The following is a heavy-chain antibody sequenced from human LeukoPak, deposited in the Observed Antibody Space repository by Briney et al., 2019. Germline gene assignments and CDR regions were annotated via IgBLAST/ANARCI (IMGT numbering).Heavy chain of an antibody. V-gene: IGHV4-34*01. D-gene: IGHD2-2*01. CDR3: ARRGNCRTTNCVLDP. CDR2: INHSGST. J-gene: IGHJ5*02. Sequence: SETLSLTCAVYGGSFTDYFLSWIRQPPGKGLEWLGEINHSGSTNYNPSLKSRVTISMDSSKNQFSLKLSSVTAADTAVYYCARRGNCRTTNCVLDPWGQGTLVTVSS. CDR1: GGSFTDYF.